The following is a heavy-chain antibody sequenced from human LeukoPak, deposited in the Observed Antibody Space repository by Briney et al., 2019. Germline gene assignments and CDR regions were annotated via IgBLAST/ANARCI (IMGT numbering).Heavy chain of an antibody. Sequence: SETLSLTCTVSGGSISSYYWSWIRQPPGKGLEWIGYIYYSGSTNYNPSLKSRVTISVDTSKNQFSLKLSSVTAADTAVYYCARGRGSSWYQKYFQHWGQGTLVTVSS. CDR1: GGSISSYY. D-gene: IGHD6-13*01. CDR2: IYYSGST. J-gene: IGHJ1*01. V-gene: IGHV4-59*12. CDR3: ARGRGSSWYQKYFQH.